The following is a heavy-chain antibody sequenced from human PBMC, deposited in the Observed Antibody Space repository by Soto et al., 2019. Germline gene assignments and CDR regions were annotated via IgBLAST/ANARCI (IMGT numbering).Heavy chain of an antibody. CDR3: ARARATTVTFIDY. V-gene: IGHV5-10-1*01. Sequence: GESLKISCQGSGYSFTSYWISWVRQMPGKGLEWMGRIDPSDSYTNYSPSFQGHVTISADKSISTAYLQWSSLKASDTAMYYCARARATTVTFIDYWGQGTLVTVSS. CDR1: GYSFTSYW. J-gene: IGHJ4*02. CDR2: IDPSDSYT. D-gene: IGHD4-17*01.